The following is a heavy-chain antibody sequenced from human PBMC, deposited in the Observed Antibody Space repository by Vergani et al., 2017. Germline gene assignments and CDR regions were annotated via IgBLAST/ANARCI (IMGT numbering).Heavy chain of an antibody. Sequence: QVQLVQSGAEVQKPGASVKVSCKASGYTLSTSGISWVRQAPGQGLEWMGWISAYNGNTNYPEKIQGRRNMTTDTSTRTAYMDLRSLTSYDTAVYYCAGDLIVYYTYLGDGYWGQGTLVTVSS. CDR2: ISAYNGNT. V-gene: IGHV1-18*01. J-gene: IGHJ1*01. CDR1: GYTLSTSG. CDR3: AGDLIVYYTYLGDGY. D-gene: IGHD3-3*01.